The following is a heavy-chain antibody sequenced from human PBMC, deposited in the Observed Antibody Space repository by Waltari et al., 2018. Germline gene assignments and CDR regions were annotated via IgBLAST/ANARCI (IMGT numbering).Heavy chain of an antibody. CDR2: IYPCDSAT. D-gene: IGHD2-2*01. CDR1: GYSFTSYW. V-gene: IGHV5-51*01. J-gene: IGHJ6*02. CDR3: ARRYCSSTSCYGVYPYYYYGMDV. Sequence: EVQLVQSGAEVKKPGESLKISCKGSGYSFTSYWIGWVRQMPGKGLEWMGIIYPCDSATGSSPSFQCQFTISADNSISTAYLQWSSLKASDTAMYYCARRYCSSTSCYGVYPYYYYGMDVWGQGTTVTVSS.